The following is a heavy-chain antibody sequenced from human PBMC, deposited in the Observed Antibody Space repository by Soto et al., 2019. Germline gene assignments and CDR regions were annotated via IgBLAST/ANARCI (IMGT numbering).Heavy chain of an antibody. Sequence: ASVKVSCKASGYTFTSYAMHWVRQAPGQRLEWMGWINAGNGNTKYSQKFQGRVTITRDTSASTAYMELSSLRSEDTAVYYCARGYYDSSGFIYYYYGMDVWGQGTTVTVSS. CDR2: INAGNGNT. CDR1: GYTFTSYA. CDR3: ARGYYDSSGFIYYYYGMDV. D-gene: IGHD3-22*01. J-gene: IGHJ6*02. V-gene: IGHV1-3*01.